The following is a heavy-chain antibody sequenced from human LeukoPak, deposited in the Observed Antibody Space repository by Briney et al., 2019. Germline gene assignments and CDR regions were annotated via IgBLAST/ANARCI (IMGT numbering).Heavy chain of an antibody. CDR1: GFIFSNYA. Sequence: GGSLRLSCVASGFIFSNYAMTWVRQAPGKGLEWVSALRNSGTTPYYADSVKGRFTIFRDNSQNTLYLQMNSLRAEDTAMYYCAKTGGATNFGPLDSWGQGTLVFVSS. D-gene: IGHD1-26*01. V-gene: IGHV3-23*01. J-gene: IGHJ4*02. CDR3: AKTGGATNFGPLDS. CDR2: LRNSGTTP.